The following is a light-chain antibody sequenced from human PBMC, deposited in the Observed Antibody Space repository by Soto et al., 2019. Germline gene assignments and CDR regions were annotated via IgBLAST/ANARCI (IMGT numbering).Light chain of an antibody. Sequence: QSVLTQPASVSWSPRQSITISCTGTNRDVGSYNLVSWFQQHPGKAPKLVIYEVTKRPSGVSDRFSGSKSGNTASLTISGLQAEDEADYYCFSYAGDSVDVFGTGTKVTVL. CDR2: EVT. CDR1: NRDVGSYNL. V-gene: IGLV2-23*02. J-gene: IGLJ1*01. CDR3: FSYAGDSVDV.